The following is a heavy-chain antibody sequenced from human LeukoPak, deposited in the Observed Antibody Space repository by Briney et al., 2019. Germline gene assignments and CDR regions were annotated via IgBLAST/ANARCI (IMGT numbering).Heavy chain of an antibody. CDR3: ASYGSWSNYAFDF. J-gene: IGHJ3*01. CDR1: SGSISSYY. Sequence: TSETLSLTCTVSSGSISSYYWSWIRQPPGKGLEWIGYVYYSGNTNYNPSLKSRVTISADTSKNQFSLKLSSVTAADTAVYYCASYGSWSNYAFDFWGQGTLVTVSS. D-gene: IGHD1-26*01. V-gene: IGHV4-59*01. CDR2: VYYSGNT.